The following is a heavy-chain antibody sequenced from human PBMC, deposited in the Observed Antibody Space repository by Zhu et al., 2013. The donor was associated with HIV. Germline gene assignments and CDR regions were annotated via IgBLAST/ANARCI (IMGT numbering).Heavy chain of an antibody. CDR1: GGTFSSYT. V-gene: IGHV1-69*06. CDR3: ARARTTYYYDSRKVAHGMDV. J-gene: IGHJ6*01. CDR2: IIPIFGTA. D-gene: IGHD3-22*01. Sequence: QAQLVQSGAEVKKPGSSVKVSCKASGGTFSSYTISWVRQAPGQGLEWMGGIIPIFGTANYAQKFQGRVTITADKSTSTAYMALSSLRSEDTAVYYCARARTTYYYDSRKVAHGMDVWGPRDHGHRLL.